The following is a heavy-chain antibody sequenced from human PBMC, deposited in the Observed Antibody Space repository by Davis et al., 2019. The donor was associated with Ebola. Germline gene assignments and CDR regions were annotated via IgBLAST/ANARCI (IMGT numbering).Heavy chain of an antibody. CDR2: IYYSGST. V-gene: IGHV4-59*12. J-gene: IGHJ6*02. D-gene: IGHD3-3*01. CDR3: ARGGILYYDFWSGWGGMDV. Sequence: MPGGSLRLSCTVSGGSISSYYWSWIRQPPGKGLEWIGYIYYSGSTNYNPSLKSRVTISVDTSKNQFSLKLSSVTAADTAVYYCARGGILYYDFWSGWGGMDVWGQGTTVTVSS. CDR1: GGSISSYY.